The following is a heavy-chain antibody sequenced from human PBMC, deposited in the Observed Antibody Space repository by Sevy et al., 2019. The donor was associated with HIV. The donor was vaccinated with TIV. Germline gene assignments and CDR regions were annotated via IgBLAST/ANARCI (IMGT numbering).Heavy chain of an antibody. V-gene: IGHV3-9*03. D-gene: IGHD2-2*01. J-gene: IGHJ3*02. CDR1: GFTFDDYA. Sequence: SLKISCAASGFTFDDYAMHWVRQAPGKGLEWVSGISWNSGSIGYADSVKGRFTISRDNAKNSLYLQMNSLRAEDMALYYCAKDMAYCSSTSCYAGWSDAFDIWGQGTMVTVSS. CDR2: ISWNSGSI. CDR3: AKDMAYCSSTSCYAGWSDAFDI.